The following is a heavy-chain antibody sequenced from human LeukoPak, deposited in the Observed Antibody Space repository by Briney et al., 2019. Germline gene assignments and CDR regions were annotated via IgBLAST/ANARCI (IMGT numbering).Heavy chain of an antibody. CDR1: GYTFTSYY. V-gene: IGHV1-46*01. Sequence: ASVKVSCKASGYTFTSYYMHWVRQAPGQGLEWMGIINPSGGSTSYAQKFQDRVTMTRDTSTNTVYLELSSLRSDDTAVYYCARTMAHGGANHWGQGTLVTVSS. CDR3: ARTMAHGGANH. CDR2: INPSGGST. D-gene: IGHD2-21*01. J-gene: IGHJ5*02.